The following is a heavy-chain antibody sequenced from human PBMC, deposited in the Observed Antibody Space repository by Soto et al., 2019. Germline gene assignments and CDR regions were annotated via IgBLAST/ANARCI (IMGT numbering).Heavy chain of an antibody. Sequence: SDTLSLTFNVSCGSISSYYCIWILPPPGKGLELIGYIYYSGSTNYNPSLKSRVTISVDTSKNQFSLKLSSVTAADTAVYYCARLEVPAATTWYFDYWGQGTLVTVSS. J-gene: IGHJ4*02. CDR3: ARLEVPAATTWYFDY. V-gene: IGHV4-59*01. D-gene: IGHD2-2*01. CDR2: IYYSGST. CDR1: CGSISSYY.